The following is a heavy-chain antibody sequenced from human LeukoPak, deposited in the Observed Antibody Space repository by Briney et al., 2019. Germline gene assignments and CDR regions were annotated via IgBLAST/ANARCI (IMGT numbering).Heavy chain of an antibody. CDR2: IWYDGSNK. CDR1: GFTFRSYG. CDR3: ARQQDSSGWTNDAFDI. J-gene: IGHJ3*02. Sequence: GGSLRLSCAASGFTFRSYGMHWVRQTPGKGLEWVAVIWYDGSNKYYADSVKGRFTISRDNSKNTLYLQMNSLRAEDTAVYYCARQQDSSGWTNDAFDIWGQGTMVTVSS. V-gene: IGHV3-33*01. D-gene: IGHD6-19*01.